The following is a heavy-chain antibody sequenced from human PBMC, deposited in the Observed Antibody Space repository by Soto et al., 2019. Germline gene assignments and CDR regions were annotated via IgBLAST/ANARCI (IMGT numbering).Heavy chain of an antibody. J-gene: IGHJ5*02. V-gene: IGHV3-30*18. CDR3: AKVSEASMITFGGVIAH. D-gene: IGHD3-16*01. CDR1: GFTFSTCA. Sequence: QVQLVESGGGVVQPGRSLRISCAASGFTFSTCAMHWVRQAPGKGLEWVTVISFDGKIKYYADSVKGRFTISRDTSKNTVYLQMHSLRAEDTAVYYCAKVSEASMITFGGVIAHWGQGTLVTVSS. CDR2: ISFDGKIK.